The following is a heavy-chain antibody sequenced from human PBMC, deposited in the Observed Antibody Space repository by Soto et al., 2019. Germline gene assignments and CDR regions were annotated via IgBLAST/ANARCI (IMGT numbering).Heavy chain of an antibody. D-gene: IGHD2-15*01. Sequence: GGSLRLSCAASGFTFSSYGMHWVRQAPGKGLEWVAVIWYDGSNKYYADSVKGRFTISRDNSKNTLYLQMNSLRAEDTAVYYCARDRVESGHPEHLPHWGQGTLVTVSS. J-gene: IGHJ1*01. V-gene: IGHV3-33*01. CDR2: IWYDGSNK. CDR1: GFTFSSYG. CDR3: ARDRVESGHPEHLPH.